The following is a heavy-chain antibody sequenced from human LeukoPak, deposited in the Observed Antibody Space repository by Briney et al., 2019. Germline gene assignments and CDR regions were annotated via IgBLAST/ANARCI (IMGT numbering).Heavy chain of an antibody. D-gene: IGHD3-3*01. Sequence: PSETLSLTCTVSGGSISSSSYYWGWIRQPPGKGLEWIGSIYYSGSTYYNPSLKSRVTISVDTSKNQFSLKLSSVTAADTAVYYCARHRITIFGVGTCWFDPWGQGTLVTVSS. CDR3: ARHRITIFGVGTCWFDP. CDR1: GGSISSSSYY. CDR2: IYYSGST. J-gene: IGHJ5*02. V-gene: IGHV4-39*01.